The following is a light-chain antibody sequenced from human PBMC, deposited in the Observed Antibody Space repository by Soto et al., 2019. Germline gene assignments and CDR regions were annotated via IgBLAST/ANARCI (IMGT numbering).Light chain of an antibody. CDR2: GAS. CDR3: QQYGNSPYA. J-gene: IGKJ2*01. V-gene: IGKV3-20*01. CDR1: QSVSSNY. Sequence: EIVLTQSPGTLSLSPGERATLSCRASQSVSSNYLAWYQQNSGQAPRLLIYGASSRATGIPDRFSGSGSGTDFTLTISKLEPEDFAVYYCQQYGNSPYACGQGTELEI.